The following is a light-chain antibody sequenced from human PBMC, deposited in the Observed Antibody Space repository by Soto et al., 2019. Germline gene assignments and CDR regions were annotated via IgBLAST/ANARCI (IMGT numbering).Light chain of an antibody. CDR1: SSDVGGYNY. V-gene: IGLV2-14*03. CDR2: DVS. Sequence: QSVLTQPASVSGSPGQSITISCTGTSSDVGGYNYVSWYQQHPGKAPKLMIYDVSNRPSGVSYRFSGSKSGSTASLTISGLQAEDEADYYCGSYTSSSLHVFGTGTKVTVL. J-gene: IGLJ1*01. CDR3: GSYTSSSLHV.